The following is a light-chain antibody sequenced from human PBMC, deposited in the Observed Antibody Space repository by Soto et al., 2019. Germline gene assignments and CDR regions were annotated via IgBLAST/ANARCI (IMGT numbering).Light chain of an antibody. CDR3: QQYNNWPYT. V-gene: IGKV3-15*01. J-gene: IGKJ2*01. Sequence: EIVMTQSPATLSVSPGERATLSCRASQSVSSNLAWYQQKPGQAPRLLIYGASTRATGIPARFSGSRSGTEFTLSISSLQSEEFAVYCCQQYNNWPYTFGQGTKLEIK. CDR1: QSVSSN. CDR2: GAS.